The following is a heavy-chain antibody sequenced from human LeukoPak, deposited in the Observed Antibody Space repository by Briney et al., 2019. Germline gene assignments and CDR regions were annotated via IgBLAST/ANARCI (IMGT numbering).Heavy chain of an antibody. Sequence: GASVKVSCKASGYTFTGYYMHRVRQAPGQGLEWMGRINPNNGGTNYAQKFQGRATMTRDTSISTDYMELSSLRSDDTAVYYCAHGGGSYGDVWGQGTMVTVSS. D-gene: IGHD1-26*01. CDR3: AHGGGSYGDV. CDR1: GYTFTGYY. CDR2: INPNNGGT. J-gene: IGHJ3*01. V-gene: IGHV1-2*06.